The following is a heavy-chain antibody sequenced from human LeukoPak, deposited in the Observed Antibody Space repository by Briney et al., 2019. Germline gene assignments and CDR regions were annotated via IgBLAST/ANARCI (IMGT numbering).Heavy chain of an antibody. Sequence: GGSLRLSCSASGFSFSDSYMSWFRLSAEKGLEWIAYITSSGTTTEYADSVKGRFTISRVNAKNSLYLQMNSLRPEDTAVYYCARDPDYGDPYWGQGTLVTDSS. D-gene: IGHD4/OR15-4a*01. CDR3: ARDPDYGDPY. J-gene: IGHJ4*02. CDR2: ITSSGTTT. V-gene: IGHV3-11*01. CDR1: GFSFSDSY.